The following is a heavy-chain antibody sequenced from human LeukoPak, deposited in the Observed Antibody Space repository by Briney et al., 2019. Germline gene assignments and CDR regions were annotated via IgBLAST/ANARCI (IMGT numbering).Heavy chain of an antibody. V-gene: IGHV3-23*01. CDR2: ISGSGGST. Sequence: GGSLRLSCAASGFTFSSHGMSWVRQAPGKGLEWVSAISGSGGSTYYADSVKGRFTISRDNSKNTLYLQMNSLRAEDTAVYYCAKSRGSGLFDYWGQGTLVTVAS. J-gene: IGHJ4*02. CDR3: AKSRGSGLFDY. D-gene: IGHD3-10*01. CDR1: GFTFSSHG.